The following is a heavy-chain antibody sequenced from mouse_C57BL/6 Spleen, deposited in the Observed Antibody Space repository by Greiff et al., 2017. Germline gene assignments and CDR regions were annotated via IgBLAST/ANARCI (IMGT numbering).Heavy chain of an antibody. CDR2: IDPETGGT. Sequence: QVQLQQSGAELVRPGASVTLSCKASGYTFTDYEMHWVKQTPVHGLEWIGAIDPETGGTAYNQKFKGKAILTADKSSSTAYMELRSLTSEDSAVYYCTRAECIRYWYLDVWGKGTTVTVSS. CDR3: TRAECIRYWYLDV. D-gene: IGHD5-2*01. V-gene: IGHV1-15*01. J-gene: IGHJ1*03. CDR1: GYTFTDYE.